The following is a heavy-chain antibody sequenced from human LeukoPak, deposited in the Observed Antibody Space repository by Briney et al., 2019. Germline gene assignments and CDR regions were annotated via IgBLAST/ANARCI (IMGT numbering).Heavy chain of an antibody. J-gene: IGHJ4*02. Sequence: LGASVKVSCKASGFTFTGYYIHWVRQAPGQGLEWMGWVNPNSGGTKYAQKFQGRVSMTSDTSISTAYMELSRLTSDDTAVYYCARDTYGGSWSLGYWGQGTLVTVSS. CDR2: VNPNSGGT. CDR3: ARDTYGGSWSLGY. D-gene: IGHD2-15*01. CDR1: GFTFTGYY. V-gene: IGHV1-2*03.